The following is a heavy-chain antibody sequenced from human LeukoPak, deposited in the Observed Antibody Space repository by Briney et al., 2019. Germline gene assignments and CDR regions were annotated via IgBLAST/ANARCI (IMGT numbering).Heavy chain of an antibody. CDR2: MSYDGSNK. V-gene: IGHV3-30*04. D-gene: IGHD3-22*01. Sequence: GGSLRLSCAASGFTFSSYAMHWVRQAPGKGLEWVAVMSYDGSNKYYADSVKGRFTISRDNSKNTLYLQMNSLRAEDTAAYYCARDPRVPDTHLDYWGQGTLVTVSS. CDR3: ARDPRVPDTHLDY. J-gene: IGHJ4*02. CDR1: GFTFSSYA.